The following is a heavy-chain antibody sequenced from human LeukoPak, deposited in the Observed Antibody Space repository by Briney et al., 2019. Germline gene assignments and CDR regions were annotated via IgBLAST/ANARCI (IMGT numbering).Heavy chain of an antibody. CDR2: ISSSGSTK. J-gene: IGHJ4*02. Sequence: PGGSLRLSCAASGFTFSSYEMNWVRQAPGKGLEWVSYISSSGSTKYYADSVKGRFTISRDNSKNTLYLQMNSLRAEDTAVFYCARDRTSSGWFFDYWGQGTLVTVSS. V-gene: IGHV3-48*03. CDR1: GFTFSSYE. D-gene: IGHD6-19*01. CDR3: ARDRTSSGWFFDY.